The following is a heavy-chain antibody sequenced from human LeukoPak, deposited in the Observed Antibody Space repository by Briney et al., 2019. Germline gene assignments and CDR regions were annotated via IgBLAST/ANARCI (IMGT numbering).Heavy chain of an antibody. CDR3: AKDSRWQQLDYYFDY. CDR2: ISYDGSKK. D-gene: IGHD6-13*01. Sequence: PGGSLRLSCAASGFTFSYYGIHWVRQAPGKGLEWVVVISYDGSKKYFADSVKGRFTISRDNSKDTVYLQMNSLRAEDTAVYYCAKDSRWQQLDYYFDYWGQGTLVTVSS. CDR1: GFTFSYYG. V-gene: IGHV3-30*18. J-gene: IGHJ4*02.